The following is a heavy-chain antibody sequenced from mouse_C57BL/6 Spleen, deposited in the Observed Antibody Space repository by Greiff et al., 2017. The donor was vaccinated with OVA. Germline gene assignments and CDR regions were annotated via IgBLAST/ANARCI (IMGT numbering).Heavy chain of an antibody. CDR3: ARDNGGAMDY. V-gene: IGHV5-4*01. CDR2: ISDGGSYT. CDR1: GFTFSSYA. Sequence: VHLVESGGGLVKPGGSLKLSCAASGFTFSSYAMSWVRQTPEKRLEWVATISDGGSYTYYPDNVQGRFTISRDNAKNNLYLQMSHLKSEDTAMYYCARDNGGAMDYWGQGTSVTVSS. J-gene: IGHJ4*01.